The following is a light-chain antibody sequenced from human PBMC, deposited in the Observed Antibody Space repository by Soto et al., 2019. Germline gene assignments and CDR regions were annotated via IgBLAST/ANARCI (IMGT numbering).Light chain of an antibody. CDR3: NSFAGGAHVV. J-gene: IGLJ2*01. Sequence: QSALAQPPSASGPPGQSVTISCTGTSSDIGAYNYVSWYQQYPGKAPKLIIYDVNQRPSGVPDRFSGSKSGNTASLTVSGLQAEDEAVYYCNSFAGGAHVVFGGGTKLTVL. CDR2: DVN. V-gene: IGLV2-8*01. CDR1: SSDIGAYNY.